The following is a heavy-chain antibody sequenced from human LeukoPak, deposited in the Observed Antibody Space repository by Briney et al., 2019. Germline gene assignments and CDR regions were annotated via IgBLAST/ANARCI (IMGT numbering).Heavy chain of an antibody. CDR1: GYTFTSYD. CDR3: ARGIVHYDILTGYYTFPLLFDY. D-gene: IGHD3-9*01. Sequence: ASVKVSCKASGYTFTSYDINWVRQATGQGLEWMGWMNPNSGNTGYAQKFQGRVTMTRNTSISTAYMEPSSLRSEDTAVYYCARGIVHYDILTGYYTFPLLFDYWGQGTLVTVSS. CDR2: MNPNSGNT. J-gene: IGHJ4*02. V-gene: IGHV1-8*01.